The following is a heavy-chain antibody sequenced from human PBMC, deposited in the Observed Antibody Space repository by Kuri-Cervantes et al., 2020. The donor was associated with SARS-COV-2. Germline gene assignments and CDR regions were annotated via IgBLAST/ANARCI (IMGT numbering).Heavy chain of an antibody. Sequence: GESLKISCAASGFTFSSYGMHWVRQAPGKGLEWVAVIWYDGSNKYYADSVKGRFTISRDNSKNTLYLQMNSLRAEDTAVYYCARSWGIAAAGTGGYWGQGTLVTVSS. V-gene: IGHV3-33*01. CDR2: IWYDGSNK. J-gene: IGHJ4*02. CDR3: ARSWGIAAAGTGGY. CDR1: GFTFSSYG. D-gene: IGHD6-13*01.